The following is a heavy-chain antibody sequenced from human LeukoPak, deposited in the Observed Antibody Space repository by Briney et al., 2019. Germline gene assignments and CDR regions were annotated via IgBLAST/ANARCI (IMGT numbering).Heavy chain of an antibody. V-gene: IGHV6-1*01. Sequence: KISQTLSLTCAISGDSVSSNSAAWNWIRQSPSRGLEWLGRTYYRSKWYNDYAVSVKSRITINPDTSKNRFSLQLNSVTPEDTAVYYCAREDGVAVAGTDYYGMDVWGQGTTVTVSS. CDR1: GDSVSSNSAA. CDR2: TYYRSKWYN. J-gene: IGHJ6*02. CDR3: AREDGVAVAGTDYYGMDV. D-gene: IGHD6-19*01.